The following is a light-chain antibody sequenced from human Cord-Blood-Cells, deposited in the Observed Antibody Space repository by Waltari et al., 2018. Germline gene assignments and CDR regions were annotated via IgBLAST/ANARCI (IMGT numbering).Light chain of an antibody. CDR1: QSVSSY. V-gene: IGKV3-11*01. CDR2: DAS. J-gene: IGKJ3*01. CDR3: QQRSNWPLFT. Sequence: EIVLTQSPATLSLSPGERASQSVSSYLAWYQQNPGQAPRLLIYDASNRATGIPARFSGSGSGTDFTLTISSLEPEDFAVYYCQQRSNWPLFTFGPGTKVDIK.